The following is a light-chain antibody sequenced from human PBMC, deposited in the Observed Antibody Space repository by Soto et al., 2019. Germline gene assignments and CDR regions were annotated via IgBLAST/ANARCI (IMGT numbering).Light chain of an antibody. J-gene: IGLJ1*01. CDR3: QSYDNSLSGLYV. CDR1: SSNIGAGYD. CDR2: DNN. V-gene: IGLV1-40*01. Sequence: QSVLTQPPSVSGAPGQRVTISCTGSSSNIGAGYDVHWYQQLPGTAPKLLIYDNNNRPSGVPDRFSGSKSGSSASLAITGLQAEDEADYYCQSYDNSLSGLYVFGSGTKVTVL.